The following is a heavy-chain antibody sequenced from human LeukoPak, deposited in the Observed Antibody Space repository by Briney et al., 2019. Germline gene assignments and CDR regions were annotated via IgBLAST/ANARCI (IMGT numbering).Heavy chain of an antibody. CDR3: ARVRSSYGSGTGKSYYFDY. Sequence: SETLFLTCAVYGGSFSGYYWSWIRQPPGKGLEWIGEINHSGSTNYNPSLKSRVTILVDTSKNQFSLKLSSVTAADTAVYYCARVRSSYGSGTGKSYYFDYWGQGTLVTVSS. J-gene: IGHJ4*02. V-gene: IGHV4-34*01. CDR2: INHSGST. CDR1: GGSFSGYY. D-gene: IGHD3-10*01.